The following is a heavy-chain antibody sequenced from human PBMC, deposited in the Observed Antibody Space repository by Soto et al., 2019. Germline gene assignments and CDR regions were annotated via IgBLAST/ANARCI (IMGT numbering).Heavy chain of an antibody. CDR1: GFTFTSSA. CDR3: AARIGNIGWYWLDA. V-gene: IGHV1-58*01. CDR2: IVLGNGNT. D-gene: IGHD6-19*01. Sequence: VASVKVSCKASGFTFTSSAVQWVRQARGQPLEWIGWIVLGNGNTNYAQKFQGRVTITRDKSTSTAYMDLSRLRSDDTAMYYCAARIGNIGWYWLDAWGQGTQVTVPQ. J-gene: IGHJ5*02.